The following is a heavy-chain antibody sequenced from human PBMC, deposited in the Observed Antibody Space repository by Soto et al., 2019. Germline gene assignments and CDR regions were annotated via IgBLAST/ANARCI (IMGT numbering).Heavy chain of an antibody. V-gene: IGHV4-31*03. D-gene: IGHD4-17*01. CDR1: GGSISSGGYY. CDR3: ARDLYGDSYYFDH. Sequence: SETLSLTCTVSGGSISSGGYYWSWIRQHPGKGLEWIGYIYYSGSTYYNPSLKSRVTISVDTSKNQFSLKLSSVTAADTAVYYCARDLYGDSYYFDHWGQGTLVTVSS. CDR2: IYYSGST. J-gene: IGHJ4*02.